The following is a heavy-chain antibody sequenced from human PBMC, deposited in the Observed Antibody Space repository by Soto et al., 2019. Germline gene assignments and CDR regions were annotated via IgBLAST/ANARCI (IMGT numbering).Heavy chain of an antibody. CDR3: PRDGGGHSGGFDY. Sequence: QVQLVQSGAEVKKPGSSVKVSCKASGGTFSSYSINWVRQAPGQGLEWMGEIIPIFGTANYAQKFQGRVTITADEPTSTAYMELSSLRAGDTALYYGPRDGGGHSGGFDYWGQETLVTVSS. CDR2: IIPIFGTA. D-gene: IGHD2-15*01. V-gene: IGHV1-69*01. J-gene: IGHJ4*02. CDR1: GGTFSSYS.